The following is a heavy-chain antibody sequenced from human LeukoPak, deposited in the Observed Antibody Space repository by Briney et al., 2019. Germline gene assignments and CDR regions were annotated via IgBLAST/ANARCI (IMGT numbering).Heavy chain of an antibody. J-gene: IGHJ4*02. CDR2: ISYDGSNK. CDR1: GFTFSSYA. V-gene: IGHV3-30-3*01. Sequence: GGSLRLSCAASGFTFSSYAMHWVRQAPGKGLEWVAVISYDGSNKYYADSVKGRFTISRDNSKNTLYLQMNSLRAEDTAVYYCARENNWNGFPDFDYWGQGTLVTVSS. D-gene: IGHD1-20*01. CDR3: ARENNWNGFPDFDY.